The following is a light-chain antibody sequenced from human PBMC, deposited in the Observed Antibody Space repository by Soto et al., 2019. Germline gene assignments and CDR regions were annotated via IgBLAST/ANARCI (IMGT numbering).Light chain of an antibody. J-gene: IGKJ4*01. CDR1: QSIDSH. CDR3: QQTYSVFLT. CDR2: AAS. Sequence: DIQITQSHSTLSPSVLARFTIPCRASQSIDSHLNWYQQKPGKAPKLLIYAASSLQSGVPSRFSGSGSGTDFTLTISSLQPEDFATYYCQQTYSVFLTFGGGTKVDIK. V-gene: IGKV1-39*01.